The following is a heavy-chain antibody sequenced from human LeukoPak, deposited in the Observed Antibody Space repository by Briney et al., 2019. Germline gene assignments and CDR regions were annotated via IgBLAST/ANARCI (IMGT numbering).Heavy chain of an antibody. Sequence: GGSLRLSCAASGFTFSNYAMSWVRQAPGKGLEWVSAIIGSGGRTYYADSVRGRFTISRDKSNNTLYLQMNSLRAEDTALYYCARWATKGYFDWLFDYWGQGNLVTVSS. CDR1: GFTFSNYA. V-gene: IGHV3-23*01. J-gene: IGHJ4*02. CDR3: ARWATKGYFDWLFDY. CDR2: IIGSGGRT. D-gene: IGHD3-9*01.